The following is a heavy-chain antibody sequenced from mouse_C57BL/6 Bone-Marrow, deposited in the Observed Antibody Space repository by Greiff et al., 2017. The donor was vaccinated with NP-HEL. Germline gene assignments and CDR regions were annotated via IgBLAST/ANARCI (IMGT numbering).Heavy chain of an antibody. J-gene: IGHJ3*01. CDR3: ARDFDGLLAY. CDR1: GFTFSSYA. Sequence: EVQGVESGGGLVKPGGSLKLSCAASGFTFSSYAMSWVRQTPEKRLEWVATISDGGSYTYYPDNVKGRFTISRDNAKNNLYLQMSHLKSEDTAMYYCARDFDGLLAYWGQGTLVTVSA. D-gene: IGHD2-3*01. V-gene: IGHV5-4*01. CDR2: ISDGGSYT.